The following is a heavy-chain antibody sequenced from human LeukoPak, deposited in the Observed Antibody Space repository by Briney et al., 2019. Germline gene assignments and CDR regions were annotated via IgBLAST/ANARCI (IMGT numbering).Heavy chain of an antibody. Sequence: ASVKVSCKASGGTFSSYAISWVRQAPGQGLEWMGGIIPIFGTANYVQKFQGRVTITADESTSTAYMELSSLRSEDTAVYYCARGSREMATIDLDYWGQGTLVTVSS. V-gene: IGHV1-69*13. CDR1: GGTFSSYA. D-gene: IGHD5-24*01. CDR3: ARGSREMATIDLDY. J-gene: IGHJ4*02. CDR2: IIPIFGTA.